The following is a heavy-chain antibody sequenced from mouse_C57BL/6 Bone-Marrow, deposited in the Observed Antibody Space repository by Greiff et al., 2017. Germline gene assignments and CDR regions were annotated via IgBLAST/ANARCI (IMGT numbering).Heavy chain of an antibody. CDR1: EYEFPSHD. Sequence: EVQLVESGGGLVQPGESLKLSCESNEYEFPSHDMSWVRKTPEKRLELVAAINSDGGSTYYPDTMERRSIISRDNTKKTRYLQLSSLRSEDTALYYCARRLRGYYAMDYWGQGTSVTVSS. V-gene: IGHV5-2*01. CDR3: ARRLRGYYAMDY. CDR2: INSDGGST. D-gene: IGHD2-4*01. J-gene: IGHJ4*01.